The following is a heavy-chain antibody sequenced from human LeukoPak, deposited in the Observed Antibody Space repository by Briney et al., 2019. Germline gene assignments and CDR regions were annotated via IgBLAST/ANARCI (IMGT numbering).Heavy chain of an antibody. CDR1: GFTFSSYA. D-gene: IGHD3-22*01. CDR2: ISYDGSNK. J-gene: IGHJ3*02. Sequence: PGGSLRLSCAASGFTFSSYAMHWVRQAPGKGLEWVAVISYDGSNKYYADSVKGRFTISRDNSKNTLYLQMNSLRAEDTAVYYCARDGTYYYDSSGYPGAFDIWGQGTMVTVSS. V-gene: IGHV3-30-3*01. CDR3: ARDGTYYYDSSGYPGAFDI.